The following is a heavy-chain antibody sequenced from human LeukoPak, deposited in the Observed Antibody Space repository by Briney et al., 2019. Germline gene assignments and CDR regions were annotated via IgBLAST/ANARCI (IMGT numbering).Heavy chain of an antibody. J-gene: IGHJ4*02. CDR1: SYAISSGYY. V-gene: IGHV4-38-2*01. CDR3: AKVAVGVPKSFDY. Sequence: SETLSLTCAVSSYAISSGYYWGWIRQPPGKGREWIGIFYHSGITYYNPSLKSRVTISVDPSKTQSSLKLRSVTAADPVVYYCAKVAVGVPKSFDYWGQGTLVTVSS. CDR2: FYHSGIT. D-gene: IGHD1-26*01.